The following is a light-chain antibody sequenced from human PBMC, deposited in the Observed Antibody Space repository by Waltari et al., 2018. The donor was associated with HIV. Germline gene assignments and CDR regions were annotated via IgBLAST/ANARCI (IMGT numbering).Light chain of an antibody. CDR2: EVR. V-gene: IGLV2-14*01. J-gene: IGLJ2*01. CDR1: TSHFNDNKY. Sequence: QSALIQLASVSGSPGQSVTIPSTGTTSHFNDNKYASWYQQHPGRAPKLIIFEVRYPPSGVSDRFSGSKSGSTASLTISGLQTEDEADYYCSSYKTRNSVVFGGGTELIV. CDR3: SSYKTRNSVV.